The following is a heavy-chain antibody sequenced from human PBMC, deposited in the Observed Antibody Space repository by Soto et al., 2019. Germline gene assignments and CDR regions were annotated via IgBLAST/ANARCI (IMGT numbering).Heavy chain of an antibody. Sequence: SGPTLVKPTQTLTLTCTFSGFSLSTSGVGVGWIRQPPGKALEWLALIYWDDDKRYSPTLKSRLTITKETSKNQVVLTMTNMDPVDTATYYCAHHYSNYEGYWFDPWGQGTLVTVSS. CDR2: IYWDDDK. V-gene: IGHV2-5*02. D-gene: IGHD4-4*01. CDR1: GFSLSTSGVG. CDR3: AHHYSNYEGYWFDP. J-gene: IGHJ5*02.